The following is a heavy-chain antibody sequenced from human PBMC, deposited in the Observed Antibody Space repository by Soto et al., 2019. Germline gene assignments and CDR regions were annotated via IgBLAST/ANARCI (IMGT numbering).Heavy chain of an antibody. CDR1: GFTFSSYG. Sequence: GGSLRLSCAASGFTFSSYGMHWVRQAPGKGLEWVAVISYDGSNKYYADSVKGRFTISRDNSKNTLYLQMNSLRAEDTAVYYCAKDRIGRYCSSTSCSIKGSSWHEVDYWGQGTLVTVSS. V-gene: IGHV3-30*18. CDR2: ISYDGSNK. D-gene: IGHD2-2*01. CDR3: AKDRIGRYCSSTSCSIKGSSWHEVDY. J-gene: IGHJ4*02.